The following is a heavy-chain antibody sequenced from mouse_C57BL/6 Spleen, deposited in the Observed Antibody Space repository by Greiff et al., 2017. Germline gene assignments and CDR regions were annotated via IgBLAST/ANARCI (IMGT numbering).Heavy chain of an antibody. Sequence: VQLKESGGGLVKPGGSLKLSCAASGFTFSDYGMHWVRQAPEKGLEWVAYISSGSSTIYYADTVKGRFTISRDNAKNTLFLQMTSLRSEDTAMYYCAKNYGNFLYYFDYWGQGTTLTVS. CDR1: GFTFSDYG. J-gene: IGHJ2*01. V-gene: IGHV5-17*01. D-gene: IGHD2-1*01. CDR2: ISSGSSTI. CDR3: AKNYGNFLYYFDY.